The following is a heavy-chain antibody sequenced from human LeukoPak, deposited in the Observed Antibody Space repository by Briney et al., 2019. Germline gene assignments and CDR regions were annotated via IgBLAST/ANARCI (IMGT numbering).Heavy chain of an antibody. Sequence: GGSLRLSCAASGFTFSSYWMSWVRQAPGKGLEWVANIKQDGSEKYYVDSVKGRFTISRDNAKNSLYLQTNSLRAEDTAVYYCARSRTYYDILTGPEYYFDYWGQGTLVTVSS. CDR2: IKQDGSEK. CDR1: GFTFSSYW. V-gene: IGHV3-7*01. J-gene: IGHJ4*02. D-gene: IGHD3-9*01. CDR3: ARSRTYYDILTGPEYYFDY.